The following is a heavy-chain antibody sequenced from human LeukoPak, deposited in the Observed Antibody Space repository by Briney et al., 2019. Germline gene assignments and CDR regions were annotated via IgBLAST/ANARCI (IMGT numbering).Heavy chain of an antibody. CDR3: ARTPATTWTNHFDY. J-gene: IGHJ4*02. CDR2: MYYSGST. D-gene: IGHD4-17*01. CDR1: GGSISTYY. Sequence: SETLSLTCTVSGGSISTYYWNWIRQSPGKGLEWIGYMYYSGSTNYNPSLKSRVTISVDASKNESSLKLSSVTAADTAVYYCARTPATTWTNHFDYWGQGTLVTVSS. V-gene: IGHV4-59*01.